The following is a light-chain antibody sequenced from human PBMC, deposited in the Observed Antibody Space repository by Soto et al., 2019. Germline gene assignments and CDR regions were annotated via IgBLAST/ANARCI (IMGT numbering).Light chain of an antibody. CDR3: QQANRFPFT. J-gene: IGKJ5*01. V-gene: IGKV1-12*02. Sequence: DIQLTQSPSYVSASVGDRVTITCRASQSIANWLAWYQQKPGKAPKLLISAASSLQTGVPSRFSGSGSGTEFTLTINSLQPEDFATYFCQQANRFPFTFGQGTRLEI. CDR1: QSIANW. CDR2: AAS.